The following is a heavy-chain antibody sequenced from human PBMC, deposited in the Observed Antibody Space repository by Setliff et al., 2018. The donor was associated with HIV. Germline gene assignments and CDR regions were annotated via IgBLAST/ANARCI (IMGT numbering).Heavy chain of an antibody. D-gene: IGHD2-21*01. Sequence: PSETLSLTCTVSGGSISSSGYYWGWIRQPPGKGLEWIGTVYYSGNTYYNPSLKSRVTISVDTSKNQFSLKLTSVTAADTAVYYCARDLAGDKGDYWGQGILVTVSS. CDR1: GGSISSSGYY. CDR3: ARDLAGDKGDY. J-gene: IGHJ4*02. CDR2: VYYSGNT. V-gene: IGHV4-39*07.